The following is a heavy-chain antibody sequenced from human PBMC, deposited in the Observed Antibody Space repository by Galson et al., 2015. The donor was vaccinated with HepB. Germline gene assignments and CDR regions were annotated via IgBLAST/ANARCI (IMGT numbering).Heavy chain of an antibody. CDR3: TRVYDGGDRYAAAAY. J-gene: IGHJ4*02. D-gene: IGHD2-21*01. Sequence: SLRLSCAASRFIFTNYGLTWVRQAPGKGLEWVSAISGSGGRTFYTDSVKGRFTISRDNYKNTLYLQMNSLKAADTAVYFCTRVYDGGDRYAAAAYWGQGTLVTVSS. CDR1: RFIFTNYG. CDR2: ISGSGGRT. V-gene: IGHV3-23*01.